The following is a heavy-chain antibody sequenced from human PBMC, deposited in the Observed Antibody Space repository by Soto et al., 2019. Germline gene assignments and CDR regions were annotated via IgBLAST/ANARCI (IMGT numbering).Heavy chain of an antibody. CDR1: GSTFSSYV. D-gene: IGHD1-26*01. CDR3: AKDGDSGSYPADY. V-gene: IGHV3-30*18. Sequence: QPGGSLRRSCAASGSTFSSYVMHWVRQAPGKGLEWVAVISYNGSNTYQADSAKGRFTISRDNSRNTLYLQMNSLKAEETAVYYRAKDGDSGSYPADYWGQGTLVTVS. CDR2: ISYNGSNT. J-gene: IGHJ4*02.